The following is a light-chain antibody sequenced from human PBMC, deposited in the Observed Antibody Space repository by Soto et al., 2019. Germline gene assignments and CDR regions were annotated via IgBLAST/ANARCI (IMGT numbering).Light chain of an antibody. Sequence: DIQMTQSPSTLSASVGDRVIITCRASQSISSWLAWYQQKPGKAPNLLIYRASTLKSGIPSRFSGSGSGTEFTLTISSLQPDDFATYYCQQYDRASWTFDQGTKVEIK. CDR1: QSISSW. CDR2: RAS. V-gene: IGKV1-5*03. J-gene: IGKJ1*01. CDR3: QQYDRASWT.